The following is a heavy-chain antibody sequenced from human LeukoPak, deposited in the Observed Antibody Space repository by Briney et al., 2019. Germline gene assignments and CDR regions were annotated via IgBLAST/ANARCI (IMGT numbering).Heavy chain of an antibody. Sequence: ASVTVSCTASGYTFTSYAMHWVRQAPGQRLEWMGWINAGNGNTKYSQKFQGRVTITRDTSASTAYMELSSLRSEDTAVYYCARPKYSSGWPYYFDYWGQGTLVTVSS. V-gene: IGHV1-3*01. D-gene: IGHD6-19*01. CDR2: INAGNGNT. J-gene: IGHJ4*02. CDR1: GYTFTSYA. CDR3: ARPKYSSGWPYYFDY.